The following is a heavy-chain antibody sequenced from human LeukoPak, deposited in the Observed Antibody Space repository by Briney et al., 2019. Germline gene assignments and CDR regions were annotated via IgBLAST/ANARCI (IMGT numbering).Heavy chain of an antibody. CDR1: GYTFTGYY. V-gene: IGHV1-2*02. CDR3: ARDLRVVRGVIITSAGYYYGMDV. CDR2: INPNSGGT. Sequence: GASVKVSCKASGYTFTGYYMHWVRQAPGQGLEWMGWINPNSGGTNYAQKFQGRVTMTRDTSISTAYMELSRLRSDDTAVYYCARDLRVVRGVIITSAGYYYGMDVWSQGTTVTVSS. J-gene: IGHJ6*02. D-gene: IGHD3-10*01.